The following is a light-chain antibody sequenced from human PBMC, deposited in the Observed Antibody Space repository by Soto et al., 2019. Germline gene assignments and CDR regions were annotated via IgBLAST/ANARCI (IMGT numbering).Light chain of an antibody. J-gene: IGKJ2*01. CDR3: QQLNSYPQV. V-gene: IGKV1-9*01. CDR2: AAS. Sequence: DIQLTQSPSFLSASVGDRVTITCRASQGISSYLAWYQQKPGKAPKLLIYAASTLQSGVPSRFSGSGSGTEFALTISSLQTEDFATYYCQQLNSYPQVFGKGTKLEIK. CDR1: QGISSY.